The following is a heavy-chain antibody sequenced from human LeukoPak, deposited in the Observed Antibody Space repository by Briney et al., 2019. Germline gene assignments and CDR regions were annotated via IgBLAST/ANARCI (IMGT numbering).Heavy chain of an antibody. CDR1: GYTFTSYG. D-gene: IGHD4-17*01. V-gene: IGHV1-18*01. J-gene: IGHJ6*02. CDR3: ARDSTVTTLYYYYGMDV. Sequence: ASVKVSCKASGYTFTSYGISWVRQAPGQGLEWMGWISAYNGNTNYAQKLQGRVTMTTDTSTSTAYMELRSLRSDDTAVYYCARDSTVTTLYYYYGMDVWGQGTTVTVSS. CDR2: ISAYNGNT.